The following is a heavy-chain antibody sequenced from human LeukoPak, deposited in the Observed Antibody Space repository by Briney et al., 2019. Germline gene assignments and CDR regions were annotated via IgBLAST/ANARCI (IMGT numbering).Heavy chain of an antibody. Sequence: ASVTVSCKASGYTFTGYYMHWVRQAPGQGLEWMGWINPNSGGTNYAQKFQGRVTMTRDTSISTAYMELSRLRSDDTAVYYCARTFTKLGYYYYYMDVWGKGTTVTVSS. V-gene: IGHV1-2*02. D-gene: IGHD7-27*01. CDR2: INPNSGGT. CDR1: GYTFTGYY. CDR3: ARTFTKLGYYYYYMDV. J-gene: IGHJ6*03.